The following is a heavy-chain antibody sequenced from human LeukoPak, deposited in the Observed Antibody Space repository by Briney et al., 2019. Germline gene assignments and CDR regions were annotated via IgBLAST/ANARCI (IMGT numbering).Heavy chain of an antibody. V-gene: IGHV3-23*01. D-gene: IGHD3-10*01. Sequence: RPGGSLRLSCAASGFTFNRNAMSWVRQAPGKGLEWVSTINTSGASTYYSDSVKGRFTISRDNSKNTLYLQMNSLRAEDTAVYYCAKSLHFITMVRGVTSFDYWGQGTLVTVSS. CDR2: INTSGAST. CDR1: GFTFNRNA. CDR3: AKSLHFITMVRGVTSFDY. J-gene: IGHJ4*02.